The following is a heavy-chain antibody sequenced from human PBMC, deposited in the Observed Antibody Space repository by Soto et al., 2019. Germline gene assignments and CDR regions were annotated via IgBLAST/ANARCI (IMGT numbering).Heavy chain of an antibody. CDR2: ISSSSSTI. CDR1: GFTFSSYS. V-gene: IGHV3-48*02. CDR3: ARESRGANYYDSSGYYGACAFDI. J-gene: IGHJ3*02. Sequence: EVQLVESGGGLVQPGGSLRLSCAASGFTFSSYSMNWVRQAPGKGLEWVSYISSSSSTIYYADSVKGRFTISRDNAKNSLYLQMKSLRDEDTAVYYCARESRGANYYDSSGYYGACAFDIWGQGTMVTVSS. D-gene: IGHD3-22*01.